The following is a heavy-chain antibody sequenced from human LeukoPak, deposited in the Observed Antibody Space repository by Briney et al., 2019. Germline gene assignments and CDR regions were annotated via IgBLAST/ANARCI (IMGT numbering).Heavy chain of an antibody. J-gene: IGHJ4*02. Sequence: SETLTLTCTVSGGSISSGGYYWSWIRQHPGDGLEWIGYIYYSGSTYYNPSLKSRVTISIDTSKNHFSLKLSSVTAADTAVYYCARAGGFFSPFGYWGQGTLVTVSS. CDR2: IYYSGST. V-gene: IGHV4-31*02. D-gene: IGHD3-16*01. CDR1: GGSISSGGYY. CDR3: ARAGGFFSPFGY.